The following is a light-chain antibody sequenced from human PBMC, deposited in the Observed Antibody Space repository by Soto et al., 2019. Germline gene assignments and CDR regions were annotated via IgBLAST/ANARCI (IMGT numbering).Light chain of an antibody. CDR2: YVD. J-gene: IGLJ1*01. V-gene: IGLV2-14*03. CDR1: SRDVGAYDY. Sequence: QSAITHPASLSGSPGQSITISCTGTSRDVGAYDYVSWYLQYPDKAPQLLIYYVDHRPSGVSSRFSGSKSGNTASLTISGLQAEDEGDYYCCSYADGSIYFFGTGTKVTAL. CDR3: CSYADGSIYF.